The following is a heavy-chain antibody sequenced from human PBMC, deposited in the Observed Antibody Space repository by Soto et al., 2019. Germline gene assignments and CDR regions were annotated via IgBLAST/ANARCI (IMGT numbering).Heavy chain of an antibody. CDR2: ISGSGGST. Sequence: HPGGSLRLSCAASGFTFSSYAMSWVRQAPGKGLEWVSAISGSGGSTYYADSVKGRFTISRDNSKNTLYLQMNSLRAEDTAVYYCSKDRGSGFNLQHWCQGTLVTVSS. J-gene: IGHJ1*01. D-gene: IGHD6-19*01. CDR3: SKDRGSGFNLQH. CDR1: GFTFSSYA. V-gene: IGHV3-23*01.